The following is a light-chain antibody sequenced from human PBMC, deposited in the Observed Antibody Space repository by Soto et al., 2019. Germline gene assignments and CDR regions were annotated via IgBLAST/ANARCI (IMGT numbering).Light chain of an antibody. CDR2: GAS. V-gene: IGKV3-15*01. J-gene: IGKJ1*01. CDR3: QQYNYWPRT. Sequence: EIVMTQSPATLSVSPGDRATLSCRASQSVSTYLAWYQQRPGQAPRLLIYGASTRATGIPARFSGSGSGTEFSLTISSLQSEDFAVYYCQQYNYWPRTFGQGTKVEL. CDR1: QSVSTY.